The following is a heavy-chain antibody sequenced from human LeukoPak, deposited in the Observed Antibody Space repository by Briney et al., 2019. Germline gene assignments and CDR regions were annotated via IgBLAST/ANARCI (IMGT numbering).Heavy chain of an antibody. D-gene: IGHD4-17*01. CDR2: ISYDGSNK. J-gene: IGHJ4*02. CDR1: GFTFSSYA. Sequence: PGGSLRLSCAASGFTFSSYAMHWVRQAPGKGLEWVAVISYDGSNKYYADSVKGRFTISRDNSKNTLYLQMNSLRAEDTAVYYCARALATVTTIDYWGQGTLVTVSS. CDR3: ARALATVTTIDY. V-gene: IGHV3-30-3*01.